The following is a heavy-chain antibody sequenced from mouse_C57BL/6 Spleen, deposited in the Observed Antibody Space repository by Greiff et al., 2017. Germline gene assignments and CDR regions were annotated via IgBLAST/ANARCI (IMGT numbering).Heavy chain of an antibody. CDR2: IHPNSGST. J-gene: IGHJ2*01. CDR3: ARGELLSDY. V-gene: IGHV1-64*01. CDR1: GYTFTSYW. D-gene: IGHD2-1*01. Sequence: VKLMESGAELVKPGASVKLSCKASGYTFTSYWMHWVKQRPGQGLEWIGMIHPNSGSTNYNEKFKSKATLTVDKSSSTAYMQLSSLTSEDSAVYYCARGELLSDYWGQGTTLTVSS.